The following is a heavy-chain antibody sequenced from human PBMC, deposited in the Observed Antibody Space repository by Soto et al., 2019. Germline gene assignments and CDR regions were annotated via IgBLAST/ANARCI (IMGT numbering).Heavy chain of an antibody. V-gene: IGHV3-33*01. CDR2: IGFDGKNE. CDR3: AREIGYSSTWPAY. CDR1: GFSLGSYG. D-gene: IGHD6-13*01. J-gene: IGHJ4*02. Sequence: GVSMRLSCDVAGFSLGSYGMHWVRKDPGKGLEWVAVIGFDGKNENYGDSVKRRFTVSRDNSRNTLYLQMNSLRVEDTAVYFCAREIGYSSTWPAYWGQGTLVTVSS.